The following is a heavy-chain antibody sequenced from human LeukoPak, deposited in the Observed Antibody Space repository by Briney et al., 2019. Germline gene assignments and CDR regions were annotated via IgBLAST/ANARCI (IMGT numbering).Heavy chain of an antibody. CDR1: GFTFSSYG. D-gene: IGHD6-13*01. Sequence: RSGGSLRLSCAASGFTFSSYGMHWVRQAPGKGLEWVAVISYDGSNKYYADSVKGRFTVSRDNSKNTLYLQMNSLRAEDTAVYYCAKVDSSSWYAFDIWGQGTMVTVSS. CDR2: ISYDGSNK. J-gene: IGHJ3*02. V-gene: IGHV3-30*18. CDR3: AKVDSSSWYAFDI.